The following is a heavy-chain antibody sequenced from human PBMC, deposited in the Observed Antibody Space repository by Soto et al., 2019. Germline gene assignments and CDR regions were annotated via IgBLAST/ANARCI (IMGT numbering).Heavy chain of an antibody. CDR3: ARTQLLWFGELSTDYYYYYGMDV. CDR2: IIPIFGTA. J-gene: IGHJ6*02. V-gene: IGHV1-69*01. CDR1: GGTFSSYA. D-gene: IGHD3-10*01. Sequence: QVQLVQSGAEVKKPGSSVKVSCKASGGTFSSYAISWVRQAPGQGLEWMGGIIPIFGTANYAQKFQGRVTITADESTSTAYMELSSLRSEDTAVYYCARTQLLWFGELSTDYYYYYGMDVWGQGTTVRLL.